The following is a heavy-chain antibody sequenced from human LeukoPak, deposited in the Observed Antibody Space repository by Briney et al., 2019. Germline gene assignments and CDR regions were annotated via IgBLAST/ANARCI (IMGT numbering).Heavy chain of an antibody. CDR1: GFTFSTYW. CDR2: IKKDGSEK. CDR3: ARDTYASDDY. V-gene: IGHV3-7*05. D-gene: IGHD3-16*01. J-gene: IGHJ4*02. Sequence: GGSLRLSCVASGFTFSTYWMNWVRQAPGKGLEWVASIKKDGSEKYYVDSVKGRFTISRDNANNSLYLQMNSLRAEDTAVYYCARDTYASDDYWGQGTLVTVSS.